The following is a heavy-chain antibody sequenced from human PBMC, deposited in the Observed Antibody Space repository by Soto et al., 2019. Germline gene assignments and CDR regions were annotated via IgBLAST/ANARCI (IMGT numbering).Heavy chain of an antibody. V-gene: IGHV1-69*13. CDR1: GGTFSSYA. Sequence: SVKVSCKASGGTFSSYAISWVRQAPGQGLEWMGGIIPIFGTANYAQKFQGRVTITADESTSTAYMELSSLRSEETAVYYCAKEPVPQRYQNYGMDVWGQGTTVTVSS. D-gene: IGHD2-2*01. CDR2: IIPIFGTA. CDR3: AKEPVPQRYQNYGMDV. J-gene: IGHJ6*02.